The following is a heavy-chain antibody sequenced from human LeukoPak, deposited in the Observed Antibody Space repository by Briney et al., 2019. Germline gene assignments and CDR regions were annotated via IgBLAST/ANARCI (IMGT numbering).Heavy chain of an antibody. V-gene: IGHV3-30*02. Sequence: GGSLRLSCAASGFTVSSNYMSWVRQAPGKGLEWVAFIRYDGSNKYYADSVKGRFTISRDNSKNTLYLQMNSLRAEDTAVYYCAKEGSGSYENDAFDIWGQGTIVTVSS. CDR2: IRYDGSNK. D-gene: IGHD1-26*01. CDR1: GFTVSSNY. CDR3: AKEGSGSYENDAFDI. J-gene: IGHJ3*02.